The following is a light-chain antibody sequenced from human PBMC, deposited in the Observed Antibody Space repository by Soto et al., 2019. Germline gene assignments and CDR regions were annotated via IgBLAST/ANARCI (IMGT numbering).Light chain of an antibody. CDR2: GAS. Sequence: EIVMTQSPAPLSVSPGERATLSCRASQSVSDNLAWYQQKPGQAPRLLIHGASTRATGIPARFSGSGSGTEFTLTISSLQSEDFAVYYCQQYNNWPPEYTFGQGTKLEIK. CDR1: QSVSDN. J-gene: IGKJ2*01. CDR3: QQYNNWPPEYT. V-gene: IGKV3-15*01.